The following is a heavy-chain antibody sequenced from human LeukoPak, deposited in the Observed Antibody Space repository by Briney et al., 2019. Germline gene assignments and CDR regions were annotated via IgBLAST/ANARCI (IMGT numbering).Heavy chain of an antibody. V-gene: IGHV4-59*01. CDR2: IYYSGST. CDR1: GGSISSYY. Sequence: SETLSLTCTVSGGSISSYYWSWIRQPPGKGLEWIGYIYYSGSTNYNPSLKSRVTISVDTSKNQFSLKLSSVTAADTAVYYCARGNSKLNYYYYYMDVWDKGTTVTVSS. CDR3: ARGNSKLNYYYYYMDV. J-gene: IGHJ6*03. D-gene: IGHD4-11*01.